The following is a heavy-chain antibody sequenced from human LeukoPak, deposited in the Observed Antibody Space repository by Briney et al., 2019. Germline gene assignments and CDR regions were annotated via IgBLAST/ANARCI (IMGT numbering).Heavy chain of an antibody. Sequence: SETLSLTCTVSGGSISSSSYYWGWIRQPPGKGLEWIGSIYYSGSTYYNPSLNSRVTISVDTSKNQFSLKLSSVTAADTAVYYCARHSYRTRKHAPFDYWGQGTLVTASS. CDR3: ARHSYRTRKHAPFDY. V-gene: IGHV4-39*01. CDR2: IYYSGST. D-gene: IGHD2-2*02. CDR1: GGSISSSSYY. J-gene: IGHJ4*02.